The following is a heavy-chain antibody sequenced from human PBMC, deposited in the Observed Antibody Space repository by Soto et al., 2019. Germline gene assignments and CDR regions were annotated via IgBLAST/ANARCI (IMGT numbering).Heavy chain of an antibody. CDR2: IYYSGST. J-gene: IGHJ6*02. D-gene: IGHD5-12*01. Sequence: SETLSLTCTVSGGSISSGDYYWSWIRQPPGKGLEWIGYIYYSGSTYYNPSLKSRVTISVDTSKNQFSLKLSSVTAADTAVYYCARHLAKSSRGYYYYGMDVWGQGTTVTVSS. V-gene: IGHV4-30-4*01. CDR1: GGSISSGDYY. CDR3: ARHLAKSSRGYYYYGMDV.